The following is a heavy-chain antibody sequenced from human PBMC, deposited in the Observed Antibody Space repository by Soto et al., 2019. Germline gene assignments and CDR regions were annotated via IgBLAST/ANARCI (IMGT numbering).Heavy chain of an antibody. CDR3: ARDLTIVPATHPRLENYGMDV. CDR2: TSPYNGHR. CDR1: GYSFSSYG. Sequence: ASVKVSCKASGYSFSSYGISWVRRAPGQGLEWMGWTSPYNGHRQFVQRLQGRVTMTTDTSTRTAYLELRGLQSDDTAHYYCARDLTIVPATHPRLENYGMDVWGQGAMVTVSS. D-gene: IGHD2-2*01. V-gene: IGHV1-18*01. J-gene: IGHJ6*02.